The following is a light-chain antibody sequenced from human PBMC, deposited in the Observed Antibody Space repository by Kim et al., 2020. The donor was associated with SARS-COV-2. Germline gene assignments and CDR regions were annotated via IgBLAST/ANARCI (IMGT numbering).Light chain of an antibody. V-gene: IGLV2-11*01. Sequence: PGQSVTISCPGTSSDVGGYNYVSWYQQHPGKAPKLMIYDVSKRPSGVPDRFSGSKSGNTASLTISGLQAEDEADYYCCSYAGSYTVIGGGTQLTVL. CDR2: DVS. CDR3: CSYAGSYTV. CDR1: SSDVGGYNY. J-gene: IGLJ3*02.